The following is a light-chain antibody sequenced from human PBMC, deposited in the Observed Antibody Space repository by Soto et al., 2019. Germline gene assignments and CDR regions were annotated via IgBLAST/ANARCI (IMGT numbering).Light chain of an antibody. J-gene: IGKJ5*01. CDR3: QKYGSSPST. V-gene: IGKV3-20*01. CDR2: GES. CDR1: QSVSSSY. Sequence: EIVLTQSPGTLSLSPGESATLSCRASQSVSSSYLAWYQQKPGQAPRLLIYGESSRATGIPDRFSGSGSGTDLTLTISRLEPEDFAVYYCQKYGSSPSTXGQGTRLEIK.